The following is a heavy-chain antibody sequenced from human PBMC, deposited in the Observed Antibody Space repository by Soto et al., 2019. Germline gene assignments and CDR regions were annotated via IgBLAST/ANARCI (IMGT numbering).Heavy chain of an antibody. CDR3: ARDLHGAFTTMAH. V-gene: IGHV1-46*01. Sequence: QVQMVQSGAEVKKPGASVKVSCKASGYTFIDYYIHWVRQAPGQGLEWMGIINPSGYTSTLSQRFQGRLTMTSDTSTSTVYMELGSLTSEDTAIYYCARDLHGAFTTMAHWVQGTLVTVSS. D-gene: IGHD1-1*01. CDR1: GYTFIDYY. J-gene: IGHJ4*02. CDR2: INPSGYTS.